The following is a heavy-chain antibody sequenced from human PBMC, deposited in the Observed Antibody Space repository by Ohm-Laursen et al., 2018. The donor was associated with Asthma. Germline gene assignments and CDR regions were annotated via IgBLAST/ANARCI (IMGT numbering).Heavy chain of an antibody. CDR3: ATSKPADLGISFYDY. CDR2: ISRSSDYI. J-gene: IGHJ4*02. D-gene: IGHD7-27*01. Sequence: GSLRLSCSASGFSFSTYTLNWVRQAQGKGLEWVSSISRSSDYIHYADSVKGRFTISRDNAKNSLHLQMNSLRAEDTAVYYCATSKPADLGISFYDYWGQGTLVTVSS. V-gene: IGHV3-21*01. CDR1: GFSFSTYT.